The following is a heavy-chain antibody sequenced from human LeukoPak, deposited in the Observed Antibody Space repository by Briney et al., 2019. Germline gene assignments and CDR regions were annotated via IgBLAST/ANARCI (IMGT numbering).Heavy chain of an antibody. J-gene: IGHJ3*02. Sequence: SETLSLTCTVSGGSISSYYWSWIRQPPGKGLEWIGYIYYSGSTNYNPSLKSRVTISVDTSKNQFSLKLSSVTAADTAVYYCARAVDTAMLDAFDIWGQGTMVTVSS. V-gene: IGHV4-59*01. CDR1: GGSISSYY. CDR3: ARAVDTAMLDAFDI. CDR2: IYYSGST. D-gene: IGHD5-18*01.